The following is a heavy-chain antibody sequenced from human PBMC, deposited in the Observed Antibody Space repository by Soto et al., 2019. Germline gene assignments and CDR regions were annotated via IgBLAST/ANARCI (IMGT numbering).Heavy chain of an antibody. V-gene: IGHV3-33*01. J-gene: IGHJ4*02. CDR3: ARYIATAALDY. D-gene: IGHD6-13*01. Sequence: VGSLRLSCAASGFTFSSYGIHWVRQAPGKGLEWVAVIWYDGSNKYYADSVKGRFTISRDNSKNTLYLQMNSLRAEDTAVYYCARYIATAALDYWGQGTQVTVSS. CDR1: GFTFSSYG. CDR2: IWYDGSNK.